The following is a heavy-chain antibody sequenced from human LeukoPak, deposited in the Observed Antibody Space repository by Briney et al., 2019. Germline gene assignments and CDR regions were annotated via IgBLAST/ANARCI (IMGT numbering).Heavy chain of an antibody. CDR3: ARGGPDYGDYSNWFDP. J-gene: IGHJ5*02. D-gene: IGHD4-17*01. CDR2: INHSGST. V-gene: IGHV4-34*01. Sequence: SETLSLTCAVYGGSFSGYHWSWIRQPPGKGLEWIGEINHSGSTNYNPSLKSRVTISVDTSKNQFSLKLSSVTAADTAVYYCARGGPDYGDYSNWFDPWGQGTLVTVSS. CDR1: GGSFSGYH.